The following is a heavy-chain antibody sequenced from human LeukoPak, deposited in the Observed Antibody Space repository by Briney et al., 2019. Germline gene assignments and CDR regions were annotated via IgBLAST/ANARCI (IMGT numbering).Heavy chain of an antibody. J-gene: IGHJ6*03. D-gene: IGHD3-10*01. CDR2: ISDSGGST. CDR1: GFTFSSYG. V-gene: IGHV3-23*01. Sequence: PGGSLRLSCAASGFTFSSYGMSWVRQAPGKGLEWVSGISDSGGSTYYADSVKGRFTISRDNSKNTLYLQMNSLSAEDTAVYYCAKGGAVSSKSITLVRGTRRYYYYMDVWGKGTTVTISS. CDR3: AKGGAVSSKSITLVRGTRRYYYYMDV.